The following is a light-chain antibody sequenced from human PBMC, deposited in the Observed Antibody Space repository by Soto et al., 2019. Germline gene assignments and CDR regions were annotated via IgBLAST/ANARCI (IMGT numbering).Light chain of an antibody. CDR1: ESVGSH. V-gene: IGKV3-15*01. J-gene: IGKJ1*01. Sequence: DTVMTQSPATLSVSPGETATLSCRASESVGSHLAWYQQKAGQAPRLLIYGVSTRATGIPARFRGSGSETDFTLTISSLQSEDSAIYYCQRYDNWPPWTFGQGTKVEI. CDR3: QRYDNWPPWT. CDR2: GVS.